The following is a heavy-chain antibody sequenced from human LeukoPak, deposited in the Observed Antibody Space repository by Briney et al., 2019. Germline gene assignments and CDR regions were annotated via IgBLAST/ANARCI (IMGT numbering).Heavy chain of an antibody. CDR2: INPNDGST. V-gene: IGHV1-46*01. CDR3: ARGTQIDSSVYYAGHFDY. CDR1: GYTFTAYH. Sequence: GASVKVSCKASGYTFTAYHMHWVRQAPGQGLEWMGIINPNDGSTNYAQRSQGRVTMTRDRSTSTVYMELSSLRSEDTAVYYYARGTQIDSSVYYAGHFDYWGQGTLVTVSS. D-gene: IGHD3-22*01. J-gene: IGHJ4*01.